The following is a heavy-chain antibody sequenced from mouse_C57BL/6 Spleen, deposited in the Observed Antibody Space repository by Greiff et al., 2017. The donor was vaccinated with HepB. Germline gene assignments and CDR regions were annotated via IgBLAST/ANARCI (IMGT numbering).Heavy chain of an antibody. J-gene: IGHJ4*01. CDR2: IYPGSGST. Sequence: QVQLQQPGAELVKPGASVKMSCKASAYTFTSYWITWVKQRPGQGLEWIGDIYPGSGSTNYNEKFKSKATLTVDTSSSTAYMQLSSLTSEDSAVYYCARSPYYYGSSYDYAMDYWGQGTSVTVSS. CDR3: ARSPYYYGSSYDYAMDY. V-gene: IGHV1-55*01. CDR1: AYTFTSYW. D-gene: IGHD1-1*01.